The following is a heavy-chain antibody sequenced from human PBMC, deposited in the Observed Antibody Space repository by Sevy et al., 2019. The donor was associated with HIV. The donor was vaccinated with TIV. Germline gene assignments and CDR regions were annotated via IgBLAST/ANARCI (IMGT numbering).Heavy chain of an antibody. V-gene: IGHV3-23*01. Sequence: GGSLRLSCAASGFTFSSYAMSWVRQAPGKGLEWVSAISGSGGSTYYADSVKGRFTITRDNSKNTQNLKMNSLRAEDTSVYYCGKPITPGGDYVYCYYYGMDVWGQGTTVTVSS. CDR3: GKPITPGGDYVYCYYYGMDV. CDR1: GFTFSSYA. J-gene: IGHJ6*02. CDR2: ISGSGGST. D-gene: IGHD4-17*01.